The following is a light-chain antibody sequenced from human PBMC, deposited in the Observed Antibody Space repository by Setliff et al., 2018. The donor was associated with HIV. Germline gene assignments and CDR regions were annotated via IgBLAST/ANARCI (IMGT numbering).Light chain of an antibody. CDR3: FLSYSAARRV. Sequence: VVTQEPSLTVSPGGTVTLTCGSSTGAVTSGHYPYWFQQKPGQAPRTLIYDTNNKHSWTPARFSGSLLGGKAALTLSGAQPEDEAAYYCFLSYSAARRVFGGGTKATVL. J-gene: IGLJ3*02. V-gene: IGLV7-46*01. CDR1: TGAVTSGHY. CDR2: DTN.